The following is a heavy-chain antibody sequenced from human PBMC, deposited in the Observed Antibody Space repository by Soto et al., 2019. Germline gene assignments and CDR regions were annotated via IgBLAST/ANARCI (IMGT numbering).Heavy chain of an antibody. D-gene: IGHD3-10*01. J-gene: IGHJ6*02. CDR3: ARDGDVEGGPPPKDYAMDV. CDR1: GFTFRNFG. CDR2: VWYDGTNK. Sequence: GGSLRLSCAASGFTFRNFGFHWVRQAPDKGLEWVALVWYDGTNKYYAESLKGRVSISRDNSKNTLYLEMKSLRAEDTAVCYCARDGDVEGGPPPKDYAMDVWGQGTTVTVSS. V-gene: IGHV3-33*08.